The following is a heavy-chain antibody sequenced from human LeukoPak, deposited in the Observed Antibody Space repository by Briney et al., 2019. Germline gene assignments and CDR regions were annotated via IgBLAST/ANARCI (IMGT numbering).Heavy chain of an antibody. CDR3: ASSLSGSYYNWFDP. V-gene: IGHV4-61*01. CDR1: GGSVSSGSYY. D-gene: IGHD1-26*01. J-gene: IGHJ5*02. Sequence: SETLSLTCTVSGGSVSSGSYYWSWIRQPPGKELEWIGYIYYSGSTNYNPSLKSRVTISVDTSKNQFSLKLSSVTAADTAVYYCASSLSGSYYNWFDPWGQGTLVTVSS. CDR2: IYYSGST.